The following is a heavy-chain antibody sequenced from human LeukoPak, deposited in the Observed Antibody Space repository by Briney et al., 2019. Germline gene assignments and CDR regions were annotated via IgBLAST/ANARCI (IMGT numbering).Heavy chain of an antibody. V-gene: IGHV1-2*02. CDR2: INPNSGGT. CDR3: ARPDGNHYYDSSGYLIV. D-gene: IGHD3-22*01. CDR1: GYSLSGYY. Sequence: ASVKVSCKASGYSLSGYYMHWVRQAPGQGLEWMGWINPNSGGTNYAQKFQGRVTMTRDTSISTAYMELSRLRSDDTAVYHCARPDGNHYYDSSGYLIVWGQGTLVTVSS. J-gene: IGHJ4*02.